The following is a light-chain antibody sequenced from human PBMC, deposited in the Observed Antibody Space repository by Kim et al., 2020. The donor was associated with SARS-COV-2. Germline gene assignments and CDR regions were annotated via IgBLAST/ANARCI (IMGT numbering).Light chain of an antibody. J-gene: IGLJ3*02. Sequence: SVTIPCTGSISNIGAGYVVHWYQQLPGTAPKLLIYGNSNRPSGVPDRFSGSKSGTSASLAITGLQAEDEADYYCQSYDSSLSGWVFGGGTQLTVL. CDR3: QSYDSSLSGWV. CDR1: ISNIGAGYV. V-gene: IGLV1-40*01. CDR2: GNS.